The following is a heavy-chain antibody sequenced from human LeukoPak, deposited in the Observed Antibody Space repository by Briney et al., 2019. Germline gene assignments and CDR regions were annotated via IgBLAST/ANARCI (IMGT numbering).Heavy chain of an antibody. V-gene: IGHV1-8*02. CDR3: ARGGFSVVVPAAIHYYGMDV. CDR1: GGTFSSYA. CDR2: MNPNSGNT. J-gene: IGHJ6*02. D-gene: IGHD2-2*01. Sequence: ASVKVSCKASGGTFSSYAISWVRQATGQGLEWMGWMNPNSGNTGYAQKFQGRVTMTRNTSISTAYMELSSLRSEDTAVYYCARGGFSVVVPAAIHYYGMDVWGQGTTVTVSS.